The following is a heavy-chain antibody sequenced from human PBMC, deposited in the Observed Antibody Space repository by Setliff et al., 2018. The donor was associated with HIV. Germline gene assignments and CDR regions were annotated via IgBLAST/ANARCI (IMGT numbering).Heavy chain of an antibody. CDR2: INTNNGNP. CDR1: GYTFTDYG. V-gene: IGHV7-4-1*02. D-gene: IGHD2-15*01. CDR3: ARRMEMTPIGY. Sequence: GASVKVSCKASGYTFTDYGINWVRQAPGQGLEWMGWINTNNGNPTYAQGFTGRFVFSSDTSVSTAYLQISSLKAEDSAVYYCARRMEMTPIGYWGQGSLVTVSS. J-gene: IGHJ4*02.